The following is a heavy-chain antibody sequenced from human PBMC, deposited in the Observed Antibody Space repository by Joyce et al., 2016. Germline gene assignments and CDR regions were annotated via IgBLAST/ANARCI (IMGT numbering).Heavy chain of an antibody. CDR1: EFTFSNYG. V-gene: IGHV3-30*18. J-gene: IGHJ4*02. CDR3: AKERGSVAPAALSFDY. Sequence: QVHLVESGGGVVQPGRSLRLSCAASEFTFSNYGMHWVRQAPGKGLEGVAVVSSDGTTKYYAESVKGRFIISRDNSEDTLYLQMNSLKTEDTAMYYCAKERGSVAPAALSFDYWGQVTLVTVSS. D-gene: IGHD2-2*01. CDR2: VSSDGTTK.